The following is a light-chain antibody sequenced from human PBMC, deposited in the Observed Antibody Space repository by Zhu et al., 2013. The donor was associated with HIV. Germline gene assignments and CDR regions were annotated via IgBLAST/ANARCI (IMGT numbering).Light chain of an antibody. CDR1: QSLLHSNGYNY. Sequence: DIVMTQSPLSLPVTPGEPASIPCRSSQSLLHSNGYNYLDWYLQKPGQPPQLLIYEVSNRFSGVPDRFSGSGSGTDFHTENQPVEAEDVGLYCMQVYSFLDFGPGTKVD. CDR2: EVS. V-gene: IGKV2D-29*01. CDR3: MQVYSFLD. J-gene: IGKJ3*01.